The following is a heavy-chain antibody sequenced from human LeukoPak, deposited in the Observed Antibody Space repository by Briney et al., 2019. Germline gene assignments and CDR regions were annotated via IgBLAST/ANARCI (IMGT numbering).Heavy chain of an antibody. CDR1: GGSINSDY. V-gene: IGHV4-59*08. CDR2: IYYSGNT. D-gene: IGHD1-14*01. CDR3: AHHPYWYFDL. J-gene: IGHJ2*01. Sequence: PSETLSLTCTVSGGSINSDYRSWIRQPPGKGLEWIGYIYYSGNTEYNPSLKSRVTISVDTSKIQFSLRLRSVTAADTAVYYCAHHPYWYFDLWGRGNLVTVSS.